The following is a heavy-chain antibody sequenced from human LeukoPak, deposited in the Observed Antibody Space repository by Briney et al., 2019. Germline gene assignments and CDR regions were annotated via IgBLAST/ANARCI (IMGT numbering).Heavy chain of an antibody. D-gene: IGHD6-6*01. CDR1: GGTFSSYA. Sequence: WASVKVSCKASGGTFSSYAISWVRQAPGQGLEWMGGSIPIFGTANYAQKFQGRVTITADESTSTAYMELSSLRSEDTAVYYCASLAARPGMGVYYYYYYMDVWGKGTTVTVSS. CDR2: SIPIFGTA. CDR3: ASLAARPGMGVYYYYYYMDV. V-gene: IGHV1-69*13. J-gene: IGHJ6*03.